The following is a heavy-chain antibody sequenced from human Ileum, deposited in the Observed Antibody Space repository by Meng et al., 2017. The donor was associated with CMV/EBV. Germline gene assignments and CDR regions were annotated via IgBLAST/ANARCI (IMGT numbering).Heavy chain of an antibody. D-gene: IGHD6-19*01. J-gene: IGHJ4*02. CDR1: GYTFSVNY. V-gene: IGHV3-72*01. Sequence: GESLKISCVGSGYTFSVNYMDWVRQAPGKGLEWVGRIRSKGSRYRTEYAASVRGRFTISRDDSQNSIYLQVSSLKIEDTDVYYCARSVAGTVDYWGQGTLVTVSS. CDR3: ARSVAGTVDY. CDR2: IRSKGSRYRT.